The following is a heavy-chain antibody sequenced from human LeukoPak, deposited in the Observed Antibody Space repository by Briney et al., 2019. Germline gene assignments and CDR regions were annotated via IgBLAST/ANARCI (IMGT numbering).Heavy chain of an antibody. CDR3: ARDPSAVAGIYYFDY. CDR1: GFTFSSYS. CDR2: ISSNSSYI. Sequence: GGSLRLSCAASGFTFSSYSMNWVRQAPGKGLEWVSSISSNSSYIYYADSVKGRFTISRDNAKNSLYLQMNSLRAEDTAVYYCARDPSAVAGIYYFDYWGQGTLVTVSS. V-gene: IGHV3-21*01. D-gene: IGHD6-19*01. J-gene: IGHJ4*02.